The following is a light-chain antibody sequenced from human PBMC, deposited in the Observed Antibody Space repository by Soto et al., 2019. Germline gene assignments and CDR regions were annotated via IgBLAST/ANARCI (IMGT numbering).Light chain of an antibody. CDR1: SSDVGGYNY. J-gene: IGLJ3*02. CDR3: SSYTSSSKV. V-gene: IGLV2-14*01. CDR2: EDS. Sequence: QSVLTQPASVSGSPGQSITISCTGTSSDVGGYNYVSWYQQHPGKAPKLMIYEDSNRPSGVSNRFSGSKSGNTASLTISGLQAEDEADYYCSSYTSSSKVFGGGTKLTVL.